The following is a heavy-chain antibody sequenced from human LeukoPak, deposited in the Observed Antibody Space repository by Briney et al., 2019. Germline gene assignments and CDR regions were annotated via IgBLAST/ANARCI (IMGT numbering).Heavy chain of an antibody. V-gene: IGHV4-38-2*02. CDR3: ARGSPRNYVWGKGRSYFDY. CDR2: IYHSGST. Sequence: SETLSLTCTVSGYSISSGYYWGWIRQPPGKGLEWIGSIYHSGSTYYNPSLKSRVTISVDTSKNQFSLKLSSVTAADTAVYYCARGSPRNYVWGKGRSYFDYWGQGTLVTVSS. D-gene: IGHD3-16*01. CDR1: GYSISSGYY. J-gene: IGHJ4*02.